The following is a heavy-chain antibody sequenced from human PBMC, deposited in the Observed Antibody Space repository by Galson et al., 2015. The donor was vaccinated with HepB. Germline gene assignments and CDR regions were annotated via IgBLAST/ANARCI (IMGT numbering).Heavy chain of an antibody. CDR3: ARDGKFSDTAHDY. V-gene: IGHV3-30*04. J-gene: IGHJ4*02. CDR2: ISYDGSNK. D-gene: IGHD5-18*01. Sequence: SLRLSCAASGFTFSSYAMHWVRQAPGKGLEWVAVISYDGSNKYYADSVKGRFTISRDNSKNTLYLQMNSLRAEDTAVYYCARDGKFSDTAHDYWGQGTLVTVSS. CDR1: GFTFSSYA.